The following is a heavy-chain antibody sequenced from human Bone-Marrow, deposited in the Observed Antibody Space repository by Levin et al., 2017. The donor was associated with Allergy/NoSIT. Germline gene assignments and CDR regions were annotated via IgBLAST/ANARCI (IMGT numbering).Heavy chain of an antibody. D-gene: IGHD5-18*01. CDR1: GGSISSGSYY. Sequence: SETLSLTCTVSGGSISSGSYYWSWIRQSAGKGLEWIGRIYTSGSTNYNPSLKSRVTISVDTSKNQFSLKLSSVTAADTAVYYCARWYSYVLNAFDIWGQGTMVTVSS. V-gene: IGHV4-61*02. CDR3: ARWYSYVLNAFDI. CDR2: IYTSGST. J-gene: IGHJ3*02.